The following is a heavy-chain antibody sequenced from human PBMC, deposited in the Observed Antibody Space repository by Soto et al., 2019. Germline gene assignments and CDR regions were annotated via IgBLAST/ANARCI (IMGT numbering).Heavy chain of an antibody. CDR2: IIPLHNTS. D-gene: IGHD3-10*01. V-gene: IGHV1-69*06. CDR3: ARRAVRGVRIYYYYGMDV. J-gene: IGHJ6*02. Sequence: QGLEWLGGIIPLHNTSNYSLKLLGRGSVTADISSNTVYMHLSGLTSDDTAVYYCARRAVRGVRIYYYYGMDVWGQGTTVTVSS.